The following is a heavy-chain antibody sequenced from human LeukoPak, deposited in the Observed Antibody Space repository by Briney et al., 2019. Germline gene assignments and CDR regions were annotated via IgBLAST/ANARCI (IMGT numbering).Heavy chain of an antibody. CDR2: TYYTSNWYY. CDR1: GDSISSNTAS. Sequence: SQTLSLTCAISGDSISSNTASWNWIRQSPSRGLEWLGRTYYTSNWYYDYADSVKSRITITPDTSKNQFSLHLNSVTPDDTAMYYCSRPSGYNNLAFWGQGTLVTVPS. V-gene: IGHV6-1*01. CDR3: SRPSGYNNLAF. J-gene: IGHJ4*02. D-gene: IGHD1-14*01.